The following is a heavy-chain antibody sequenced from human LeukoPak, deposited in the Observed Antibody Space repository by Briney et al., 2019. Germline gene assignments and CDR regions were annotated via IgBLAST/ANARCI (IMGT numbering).Heavy chain of an antibody. J-gene: IGHJ6*03. CDR1: GGSFSGYY. V-gene: IGHV4-34*01. D-gene: IGHD6-13*01. CDR3: ARDSSSWYKSNYYYMDV. Sequence: SETLSLTCAVYGGSFSGYYWSWIRQPPGKGLEWIGEINHSGSTNYNPSLKSRVTISVDTSKNQFSLKLSSVTAADTAVYYCARDSSSWYKSNYYYMDVWGKGTTVTISS. CDR2: INHSGST.